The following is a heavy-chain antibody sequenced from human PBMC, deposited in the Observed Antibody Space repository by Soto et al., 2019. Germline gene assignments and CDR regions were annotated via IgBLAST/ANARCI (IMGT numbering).Heavy chain of an antibody. Sequence: GSGPTLVNPTQTLTLTCTFSGFSLSSKGMRVSWIRQPPGKALEWLARIDWDDDKFYSPSLRTRLTISKDTSKNQVVLTMTNVDPKDTATYYCARSPGGFTVATYFFDYWGQGXLVTVYS. CDR3: ARSPGGFTVATYFFDY. D-gene: IGHD4-17*01. CDR2: IDWDDDK. J-gene: IGHJ4*02. CDR1: GFSLSSKGMR. V-gene: IGHV2-70*04.